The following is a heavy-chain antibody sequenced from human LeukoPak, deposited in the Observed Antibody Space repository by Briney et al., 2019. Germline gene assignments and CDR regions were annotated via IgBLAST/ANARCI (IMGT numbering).Heavy chain of an antibody. V-gene: IGHV3-53*01. D-gene: IGHD3-3*01. Sequence: GGSLRLSCAASGFTVSSNYMSWVRQAPGKGLEWVSVIYSGGSTYYADSVKGRFAISRDNAKNSLYLQMNRLKAEDTAVYYCARDRPTGASRVFVVQWGQGTLVTVSS. CDR3: ARDRPTGASRVFVVQ. J-gene: IGHJ4*02. CDR2: IYSGGST. CDR1: GFTVSSNY.